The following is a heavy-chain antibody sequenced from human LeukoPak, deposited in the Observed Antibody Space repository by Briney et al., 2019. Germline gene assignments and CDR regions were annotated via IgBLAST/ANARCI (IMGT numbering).Heavy chain of an antibody. J-gene: IGHJ4*02. CDR3: TRRQLVRLIDY. V-gene: IGHV4-4*02. CDR2: MFHSGST. Sequence: IGEMFHSGSTNINPSFKSRVTISIDKSKNQLSLRLTSVTAADTAVYYCTRRQLVRLIDYWGQGTLVTVSS. D-gene: IGHD3-10*01.